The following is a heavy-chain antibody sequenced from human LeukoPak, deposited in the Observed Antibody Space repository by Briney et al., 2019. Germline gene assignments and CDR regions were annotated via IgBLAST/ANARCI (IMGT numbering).Heavy chain of an antibody. Sequence: ASETLSLTCTVSGGSISNYYWSWIRQPPGKGLEWIGYIYYSGSTNYNPSLKSRVTISVDTSKNQFSLKLSSVTSADTAVYYCARSQGGYCSGGSCSNDYWGQGTLVTVSS. CDR3: ARSQGGYCSGGSCSNDY. V-gene: IGHV4-59*01. CDR1: GGSISNYY. J-gene: IGHJ4*02. CDR2: IYYSGST. D-gene: IGHD2-15*01.